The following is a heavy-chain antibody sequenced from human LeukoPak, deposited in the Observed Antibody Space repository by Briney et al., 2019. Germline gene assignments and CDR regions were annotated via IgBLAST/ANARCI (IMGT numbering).Heavy chain of an antibody. D-gene: IGHD4-17*01. J-gene: IGHJ1*01. CDR2: ISHSGST. CDR1: GYSISNDYY. CDR3: AGISTGSCFRH. Sequence: SETLSLTCSVSGYSISNDYYWGRIRQSPEKGLEWLGSISHSGSTYYNPSLRSRVTISRDMPKNQFSLELNSVTAADTAVYYCAGISTGSCFRHWGQGTLVTVFS. V-gene: IGHV4-38-2*02.